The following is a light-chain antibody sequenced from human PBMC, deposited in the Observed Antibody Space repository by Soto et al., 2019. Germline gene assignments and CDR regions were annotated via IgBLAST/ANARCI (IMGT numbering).Light chain of an antibody. CDR3: QAWDSSLYV. CDR2: QDS. CDR1: TLGDKY. V-gene: IGLV3-1*01. Sequence: SYELTQPPSVSVSPGQTASITCSGDTLGDKYACWYQQKPGQFPVLVIYQDSKRPSGIPERFSGSNSGNTATLTISGTQAMDEADYYCQAWDSSLYVFGTGTKLTVL. J-gene: IGLJ1*01.